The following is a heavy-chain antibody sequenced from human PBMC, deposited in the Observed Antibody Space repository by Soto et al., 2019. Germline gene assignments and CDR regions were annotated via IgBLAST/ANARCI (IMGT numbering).Heavy chain of an antibody. CDR3: VRSAFGHYDTSGYPLTDS. Sequence: SETLSLTCTVSGGSISSSNYYWGWLRQPPGEGLEWIGSMDYNGNSYQNPSLKSRVTLSVDTSKSQFSLKLRSVTAADTAVYFCVRSAFGHYDTSGYPLTDSWGQGTLVTAPQ. V-gene: IGHV4-39*01. CDR2: MDYNGNS. CDR1: GGSISSSNYY. D-gene: IGHD3-22*01. J-gene: IGHJ4*02.